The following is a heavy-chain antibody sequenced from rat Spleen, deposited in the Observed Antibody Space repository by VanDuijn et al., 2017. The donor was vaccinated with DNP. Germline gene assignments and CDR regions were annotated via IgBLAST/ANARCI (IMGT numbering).Heavy chain of an antibody. CDR1: GFTFNNYW. D-gene: IGHD1-2*01. Sequence: EVQLVESGGGLVQPGRSLKLSCVASGFTFNNYWMTWIRQVPGKGLEWVASITSSGGSTYYPDSVKGRFIIFRDDAKNTQYLQMDSLRSEDTATYYCARHEDYSSYVYGFAYWGQGTLVTVSS. CDR2: ITSSGGST. J-gene: IGHJ3*01. V-gene: IGHV5-31*01. CDR3: ARHEDYSSYVYGFAY.